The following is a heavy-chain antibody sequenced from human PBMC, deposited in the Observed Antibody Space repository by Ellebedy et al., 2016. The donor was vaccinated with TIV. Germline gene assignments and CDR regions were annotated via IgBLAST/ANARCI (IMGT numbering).Heavy chain of an antibody. V-gene: IGHV1-24*01. CDR2: FDPEDGET. CDR3: ATATHPRYSSGRFDY. CDR1: GYTLTELS. D-gene: IGHD6-19*01. Sequence: AASVKVSCKVSGYTLTELSMHWVRQAPGKGLEWMGGFDPEDGETIYAQKFQGRVTMTEDTSTDTAYMELSSLRSEDTAVYYCATATHPRYSSGRFDYWGQGTLVTVSS. J-gene: IGHJ4*02.